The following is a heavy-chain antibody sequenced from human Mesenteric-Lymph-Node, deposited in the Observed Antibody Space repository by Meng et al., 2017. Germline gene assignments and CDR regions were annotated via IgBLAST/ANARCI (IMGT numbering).Heavy chain of an antibody. V-gene: IGHV3-74*01. CDR1: GFTFSSYW. J-gene: IGHJ4*02. CDR2: INSDGSST. D-gene: IGHD1-14*01. Sequence: GESLKISCAASGFTFSSYWMHWVRQAPGKGLVWVSRINSDGSSTSYADSVKGRFTISRDNAKNSLYLQMNSLRAEDTAMYYCARGGGTLWKLKNNGAFDYWGQGTLVTVSS. CDR3: ARGGGTLWKLKNNGAFDY.